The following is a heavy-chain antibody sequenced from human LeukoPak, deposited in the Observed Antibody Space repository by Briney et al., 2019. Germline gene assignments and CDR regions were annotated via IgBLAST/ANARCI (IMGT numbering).Heavy chain of an antibody. CDR3: ARGGVYSGSFLLYFDY. Sequence: PSETLSLTCTVSGGSISSYYWSWIRQPPGKGLEWIGYMFYSGSTNYNPSLKSRVTISVDTSKNHFSLKPSSVTAADTAVYYCARGGVYSGSFLLYFDYWGQGTLVTVSS. J-gene: IGHJ4*02. CDR2: MFYSGST. V-gene: IGHV4-59*01. CDR1: GGSISSYY. D-gene: IGHD1-26*01.